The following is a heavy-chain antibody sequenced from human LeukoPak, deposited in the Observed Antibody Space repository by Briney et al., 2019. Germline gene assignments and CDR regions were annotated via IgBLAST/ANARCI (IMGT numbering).Heavy chain of an antibody. V-gene: IGHV3-23*01. D-gene: IGHD1-26*01. CDR1: GFAFSSFS. CDR3: AKVVTGGTYWGPFDY. CDR2: VSGGGNNI. Sequence: PGGSLRLSCAASGFAFSSFSMSWVRQAPGKGLEWVSVVSGGGNNIYYADSVKGRFTISRDNSKNTLYLQMNSLRVEDTAVYYCAKVVTGGTYWGPFDYWGQGTLVTVSS. J-gene: IGHJ4*02.